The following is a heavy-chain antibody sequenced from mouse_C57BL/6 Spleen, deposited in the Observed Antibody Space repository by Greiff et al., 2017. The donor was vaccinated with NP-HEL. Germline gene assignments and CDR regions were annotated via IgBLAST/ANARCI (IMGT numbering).Heavy chain of an antibody. V-gene: IGHV1-76*01. D-gene: IGHD1-3*01. Sequence: QVQLQQSGAELVRPGASVKLSCKASGYTFTDYYINWVKQRPGQGLEWIARIYPGSGNTYYNEKFKGKATLTAEKSSSTAYMQLSSLTSEDSAVYFCAREDNEAMDYWGQGTSVTVSS. CDR1: GYTFTDYY. CDR3: AREDNEAMDY. J-gene: IGHJ4*01. CDR2: IYPGSGNT.